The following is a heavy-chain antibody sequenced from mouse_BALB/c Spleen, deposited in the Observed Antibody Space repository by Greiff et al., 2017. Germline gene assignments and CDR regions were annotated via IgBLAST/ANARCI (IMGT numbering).Heavy chain of an antibody. CDR3: ARRGYYDAMDY. CDR2: INPYNGDT. V-gene: IGHV1-20*02. J-gene: IGHJ4*01. Sequence: EVMLVESGPELVKPGASVKISCKASGYSFTGYFMNWVMQSHGKSLEWIGRINPYNGDTFYNQKFKGKATLTVDKSSSTAHMELRSLASEDSAVYYCARRGYYDAMDYWGQGTSVTVSS. CDR1: GYSFTGYF. D-gene: IGHD2-14*01.